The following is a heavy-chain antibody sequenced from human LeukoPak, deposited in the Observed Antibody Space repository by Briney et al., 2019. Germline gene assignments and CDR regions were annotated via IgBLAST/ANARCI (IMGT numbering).Heavy chain of an antibody. V-gene: IGHV3-33*01. Sequence: GRSLRLSCAASGFTFSSYGMHWVRQAPGKGLEWVAIIWFDGSNKYYADSVKGRFTISRDNSKNTLYLQMNSLRAEDTAVYYCARPLYAGSSWDYWGQGTLVTVSS. CDR2: IWFDGSNK. CDR1: GFTFSSYG. D-gene: IGHD3-16*02. J-gene: IGHJ4*02. CDR3: ARPLYAGSSWDY.